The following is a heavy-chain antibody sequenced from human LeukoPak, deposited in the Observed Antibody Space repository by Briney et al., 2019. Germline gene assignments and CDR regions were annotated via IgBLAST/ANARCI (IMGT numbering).Heavy chain of an antibody. CDR1: GFTFSSYA. V-gene: IGHV3-23*01. Sequence: GGSLRLSCAASGFTFSSYAMSWVRQAPGKGLEWVSAISGSGGSTYYADSVKGRFTVSRDNSKNTLYLQMNSLRDEDTAVYYCAKIAVAGYYYYYGMDVWGQGTTVTVSS. D-gene: IGHD6-19*01. J-gene: IGHJ6*02. CDR3: AKIAVAGYYYYYGMDV. CDR2: ISGSGGST.